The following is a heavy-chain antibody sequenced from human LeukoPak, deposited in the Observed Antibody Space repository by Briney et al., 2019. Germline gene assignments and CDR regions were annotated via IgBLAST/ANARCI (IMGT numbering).Heavy chain of an antibody. CDR2: ISAYNGNT. CDR1: GYTFTSYG. J-gene: IGHJ4*02. V-gene: IGHV1-18*01. D-gene: IGHD6-19*01. Sequence: ASVTVSCKASGYTFTSYGISWVRQAPGQGLEWMGWISAYNGNTNYAQKLQGRVTMTTDTSTSTAYMELRSLRSDDTAMYYCARLPIGVAGLYYFDYWGQGTLVTVSS. CDR3: ARLPIGVAGLYYFDY.